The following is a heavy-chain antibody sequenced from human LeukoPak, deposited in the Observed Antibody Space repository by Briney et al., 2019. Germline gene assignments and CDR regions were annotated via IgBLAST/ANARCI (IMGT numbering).Heavy chain of an antibody. CDR2: IYHSGST. V-gene: IGHV4-30-2*01. CDR1: GGSISSGGYS. J-gene: IGHJ4*02. CDR3: ASFGPGYCSSTSCHNNDY. D-gene: IGHD2-2*02. Sequence: PSQTLSLTCAVSGGSISSGGYSWSWIRQPPGKGLEWIGYIYHSGSTYHNPSLKSRVTISVDRSKNQFSLKLSSVTAADTAVYYCASFGPGYCSSTSCHNNDYWGQGTLVTVSS.